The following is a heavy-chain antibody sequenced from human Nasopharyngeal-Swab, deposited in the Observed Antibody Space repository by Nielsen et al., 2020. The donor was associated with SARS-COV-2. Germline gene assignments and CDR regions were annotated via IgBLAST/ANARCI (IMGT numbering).Heavy chain of an antibody. D-gene: IGHD2-15*01. CDR2: IYYSGST. CDR3: ARDGVVAATDAFDI. Sequence: WTRQPLGKGLEWIGYIYYSGSTYYNPSLKSRVTISVDTSKNQFSLKLSSVTAADTAVYYCARDGVVAATDAFDIWGQGTMVTVSS. V-gene: IGHV4-31*02. J-gene: IGHJ3*02.